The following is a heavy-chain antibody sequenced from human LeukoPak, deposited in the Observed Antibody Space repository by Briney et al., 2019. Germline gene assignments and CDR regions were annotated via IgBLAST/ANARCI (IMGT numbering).Heavy chain of an antibody. D-gene: IGHD3-22*01. J-gene: IGHJ5*02. CDR2: INPNSGGT. CDR3: ARYPYDSSGYYNWLDP. Sequence: GASVKVSCKTSGYTFTAYYIHWVRQAPGQGLEWMGGINPNSGGTNYAQKFQGRVTMTRDTSISTAYMELSRLRTDDTAVYYCARYPYDSSGYYNWLDPWGQGTLVTVSS. V-gene: IGHV1-2*02. CDR1: GYTFTAYY.